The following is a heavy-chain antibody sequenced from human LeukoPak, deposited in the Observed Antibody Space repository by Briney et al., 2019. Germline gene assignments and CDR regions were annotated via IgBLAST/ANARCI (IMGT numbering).Heavy chain of an antibody. CDR1: GFTFSGSA. J-gene: IGHJ4*02. CDR2: IRSKANSYAT. Sequence: GGSLRLSCAASGFTFSGSAMHWVRQASGEGLEWVGRIRSKANSYATAYAASVKGRFTISRDDSKNTAYLQMNSLKTEDTAVYYCTSGGGWPDYWGQGTLVTVSS. CDR3: TSGGGWPDY. D-gene: IGHD6-19*01. V-gene: IGHV3-73*01.